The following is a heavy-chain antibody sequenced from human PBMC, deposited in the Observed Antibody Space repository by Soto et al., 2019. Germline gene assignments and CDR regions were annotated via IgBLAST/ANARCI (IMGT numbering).Heavy chain of an antibody. CDR3: ANTGGLLPFDY. Sequence: VGSLRLSCAASGFTFSSYAMSWVRQAPGKGLEWVSAISGSGGSTYYADSVKGRFTISRDNSKNTLYLQMNSLRAEDTAVYYCANTGGLLPFDYWGQGTLVTVSS. CDR2: ISGSGGST. D-gene: IGHD2-15*01. V-gene: IGHV3-23*01. CDR1: GFTFSSYA. J-gene: IGHJ4*02.